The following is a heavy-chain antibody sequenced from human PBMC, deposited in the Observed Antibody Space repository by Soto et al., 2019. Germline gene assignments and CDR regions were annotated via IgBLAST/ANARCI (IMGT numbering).Heavy chain of an antibody. V-gene: IGHV4-59*08. D-gene: IGHD3-10*01. J-gene: IGHJ4*02. Sequence: SETLSLTCTVSGGSISSYYWSWIRQPPGKGLEWIGYIYYSGSTNYNPSLKSRVTISVDTSKNQFSLKLSSVTAADTAVYYCASQRLLWFGEFDHYYFDYWGQGTLVTVSS. CDR1: GGSISSYY. CDR2: IYYSGST. CDR3: ASQRLLWFGEFDHYYFDY.